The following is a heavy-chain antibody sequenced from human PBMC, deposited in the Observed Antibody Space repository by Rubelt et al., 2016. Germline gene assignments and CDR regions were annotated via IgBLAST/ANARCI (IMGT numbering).Heavy chain of an antibody. CDR3: ARAPATVPEIVVDGFDI. Sequence: QVQLQQWGAGLFKPSETLSLTCAVYGESVSGYYWSWIRQPPGKGLEWIGEISHSGSTSHNPSLKSRVIISADTSKNQFSLKLTSVTAADTAVYYCARAPATVPEIVVDGFDIWGQGTMVTVSS. D-gene: IGHD2-21*01. J-gene: IGHJ3*02. CDR2: ISHSGST. CDR1: GESVSGYY. V-gene: IGHV4-34*01.